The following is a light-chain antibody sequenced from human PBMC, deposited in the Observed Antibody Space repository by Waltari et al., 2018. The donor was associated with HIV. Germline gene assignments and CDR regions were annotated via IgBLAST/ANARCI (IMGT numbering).Light chain of an antibody. CDR1: SSNIGSNI. V-gene: IGLV1-44*01. CDR3: ATWDDSLNGLNWV. Sequence: QSVLTQPPSASGTPGQRVTISCSGSSSNIGSNIVNWYQQLPGMAPKLLIYTDNQRASGVPDRFSGSKSGTSASLAISGLQSEDEADYYCATWDDSLNGLNWVFGGGTKLTVL. CDR2: TDN. J-gene: IGLJ3*02.